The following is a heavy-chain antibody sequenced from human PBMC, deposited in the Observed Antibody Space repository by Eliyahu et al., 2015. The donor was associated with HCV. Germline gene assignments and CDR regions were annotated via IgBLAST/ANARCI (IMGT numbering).Heavy chain of an antibody. J-gene: IGHJ3*02. Sequence: EVQLVESGGGLXQPGGSLRLSCAASGFTVSSXYMXWVRQAPGKGLEWVSVIYSGGSTYYADSVKGRFTISRHNSKNTLYLQMNSLRAEDTAVYYCATSTPSTMSTDHDAFDIWGQGTMVTVSS. CDR2: IYSGGST. CDR3: ATSTPSTMSTDHDAFDI. V-gene: IGHV3-53*04. CDR1: GFTVSSXY. D-gene: IGHD3-22*01.